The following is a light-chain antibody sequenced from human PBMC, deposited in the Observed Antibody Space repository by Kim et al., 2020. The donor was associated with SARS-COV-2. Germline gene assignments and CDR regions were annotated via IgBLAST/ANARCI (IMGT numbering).Light chain of an antibody. Sequence: EIVLTQSPGPLSLSPGETATLSCRASQLVHSNYLAWYRQRRGQAPTLLIYGATRRATGVPDRFRGSGSGADFTLTISGLEPEDFAVYYCQQYGSPPPLTFGGGTKVDIK. CDR1: QLVHSNY. J-gene: IGKJ4*01. CDR2: GAT. V-gene: IGKV3-20*01. CDR3: QQYGSPPPLT.